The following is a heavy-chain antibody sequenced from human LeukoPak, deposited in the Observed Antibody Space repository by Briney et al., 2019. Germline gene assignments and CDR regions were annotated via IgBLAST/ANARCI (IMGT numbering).Heavy chain of an antibody. Sequence: SQTLSLTCTVSGGSLSSGDYYWSWIRQPPGKGLEWIGYIYYSGSTYYNPSLKSRVTISVDTSKNQFSLKLSSVTAADTAVYYCARDKYCSSTSCSHDAFDIWGQGTMVTVSS. CDR1: GGSLSSGDYY. CDR3: ARDKYCSSTSCSHDAFDI. V-gene: IGHV4-30-4*08. D-gene: IGHD2-2*01. J-gene: IGHJ3*02. CDR2: IYYSGST.